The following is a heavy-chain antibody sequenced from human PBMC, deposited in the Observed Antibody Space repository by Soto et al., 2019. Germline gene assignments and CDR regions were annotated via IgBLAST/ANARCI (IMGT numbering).Heavy chain of an antibody. CDR2: IHSSGTT. CDR3: FRLSEWDHRGDV. Sequence: QLYLQESGPGLVNPSKTLSLTSAVSGGSISGSSYWGWIRQPPGKGLEWIGTIHSSGTTYYGPSLMGGVNLSTHTAASQCSLRLTSVTAAEAATYYSFRLSEWDHRGDVWGQGTTVTVSS. CDR1: GGSISGSSY. V-gene: IGHV4-39*01. D-gene: IGHD1-26*01. J-gene: IGHJ6*02.